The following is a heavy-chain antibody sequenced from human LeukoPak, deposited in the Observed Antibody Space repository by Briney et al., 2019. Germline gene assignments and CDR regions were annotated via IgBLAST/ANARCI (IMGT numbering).Heavy chain of an antibody. CDR1: GFTFSSYG. V-gene: IGHV3-33*01. Sequence: GGSLRLSCAASGFTFSSYGMHWVRQAPGKGLEWLAVILNDGSQEKYADSVKGRFAISRDNSKNTLFLQMNSLRAEDTAVYYCARDDALGDNALDIWAKGQWSPSL. D-gene: IGHD3-16*01. CDR3: ARDDALGDNALDI. J-gene: IGHJ3*02. CDR2: ILNDGSQE.